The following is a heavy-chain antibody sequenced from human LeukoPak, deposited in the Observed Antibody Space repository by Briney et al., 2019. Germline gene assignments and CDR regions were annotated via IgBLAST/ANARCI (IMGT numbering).Heavy chain of an antibody. CDR3: AKTVTPGGHYYRGMDV. Sequence: GGSLRLPCAASGFTFSSYAMSWVRQAPGKGLEWVSAISGSGGSTYYADSVKGRFTISRDNFKNTLYLQMNSLRAEDTAVYYCAKTVTPGGHYYRGMDVWGQGTTVTVSS. D-gene: IGHD4-17*01. V-gene: IGHV3-23*01. CDR1: GFTFSSYA. J-gene: IGHJ6*02. CDR2: ISGSGGST.